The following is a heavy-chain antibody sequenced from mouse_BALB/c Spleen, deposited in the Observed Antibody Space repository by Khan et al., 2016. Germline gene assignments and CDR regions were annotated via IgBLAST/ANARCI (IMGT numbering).Heavy chain of an antibody. CDR1: GFAISSYD. Sequence: EVELVESGGGLVKPGGSLKLSCAASGFAISSYDMYWVSQTPEKRLEWVACISSGGGSTFYPDTVKGRFTIPRDTAKNTLYLQMSSLKSEDTAMYYCECGGGYFDYWGQGTTLTVSS. V-gene: IGHV5-12-1*01. CDR3: ECGGGYFDY. CDR2: ISSGGGST. J-gene: IGHJ2*01.